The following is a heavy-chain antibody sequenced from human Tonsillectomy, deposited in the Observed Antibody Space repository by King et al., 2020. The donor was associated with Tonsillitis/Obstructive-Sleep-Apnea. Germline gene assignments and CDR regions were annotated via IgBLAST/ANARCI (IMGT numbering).Heavy chain of an antibody. CDR2: IKEDGSEK. CDR3: GRADGVGTSWFDP. CDR1: GFTFRSNW. J-gene: IGHJ5*02. Sequence: VQLVESGGGLVQPGGSLTISCAASGFTFRSNWMSWVRQGPGKGLEWVAIIKEDGSEKLYVDSVEGRFTISRENAKNSLYLQMSSLRAEDTALYYCGRADGVGTSWFDPWGQGTLVTVPS. D-gene: IGHD2-8*02. V-gene: IGHV3-7*04.